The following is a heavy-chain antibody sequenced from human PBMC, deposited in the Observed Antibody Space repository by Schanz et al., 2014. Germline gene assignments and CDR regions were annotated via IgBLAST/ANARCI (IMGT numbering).Heavy chain of an antibody. CDR3: ARTASHDVWRGYIPHYAFDL. V-gene: IGHV1-2*02. CDR1: GYTFVGYY. D-gene: IGHD3-3*01. Sequence: QVQLVQSGAELKNPGASVRVSCQASGYTFVGYYIHWLRQAPGQGLEWMGWINPDSGDTNYVQNFQGRVTMTSDTSITTVYMEVNSLTSDDTAVFYCARTASHDVWRGYIPHYAFDLWGQGTVVIVSS. CDR2: INPDSGDT. J-gene: IGHJ3*01.